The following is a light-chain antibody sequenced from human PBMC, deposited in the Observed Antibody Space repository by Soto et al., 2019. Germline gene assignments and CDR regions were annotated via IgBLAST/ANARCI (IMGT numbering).Light chain of an antibody. CDR1: QSVRSRF. V-gene: IGKV3D-20*01. CDR2: DAS. Sequence: EIVLPQSHATLSFSPGESATTSFGASQSVRSRFLAWYKQKPGLAPRLLIYDASRRATGVPHRFSVSGSGTDFTLTISRLNPEDFAVYYCQQYGSSPSLGQGPKVDIK. J-gene: IGKJ1*01. CDR3: QQYGSSPS.